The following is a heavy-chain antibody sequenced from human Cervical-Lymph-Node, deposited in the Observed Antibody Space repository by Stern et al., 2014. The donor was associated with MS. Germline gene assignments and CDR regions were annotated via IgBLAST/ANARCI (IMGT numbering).Heavy chain of an antibody. Sequence: QMQLVQSGAEVKKPGSSVKVSCQASGGTFNVYAINWLRQAPGQGLEWMGGIIPIFGTANYAQKFQGRVTITADESTRTSSMQLSSLRSNDTAVYYCARDGRHRGNYGLDVWGQGTTVIVSS. D-gene: IGHD2/OR15-2a*01. CDR3: ARDGRHRGNYGLDV. CDR2: IIPIFGTA. J-gene: IGHJ6*02. CDR1: GGTFNVYA. V-gene: IGHV1-69*01.